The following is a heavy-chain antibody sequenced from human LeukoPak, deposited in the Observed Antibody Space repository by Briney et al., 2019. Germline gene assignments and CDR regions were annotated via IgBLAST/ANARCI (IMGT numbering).Heavy chain of an antibody. V-gene: IGHV3-74*01. Sequence: GGSLRLSCAASGFTFSSYWMHWVRQAPGKGLVWVSRINSDGSTTNYADSVKRRFTISRENAKNTVYLQMNTLRADDTAVYYCARDFTPEWFAIHWGQGTLVTVS. CDR2: INSDGSTT. J-gene: IGHJ4*02. CDR3: ARDFTPEWFAIH. D-gene: IGHD3-3*01. CDR1: GFTFSSYW.